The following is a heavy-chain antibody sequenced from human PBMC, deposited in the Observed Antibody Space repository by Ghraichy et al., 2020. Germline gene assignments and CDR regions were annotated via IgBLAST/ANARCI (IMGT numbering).Heavy chain of an antibody. CDR3: AKDYGGSLYFYFDL. J-gene: IGHJ2*01. Sequence: GGSLRLSCEASKFTFSSYSMNWVRQAPGKGLEWVSSISSSSPTIFYADSVKGRFTISRDNAKNSLYLQMNRLRDEDTAVYYCAKDYGGSLYFYFDLWGRGXL. D-gene: IGHD4-23*01. CDR1: KFTFSSYS. CDR2: ISSSSPTI. V-gene: IGHV3-48*02.